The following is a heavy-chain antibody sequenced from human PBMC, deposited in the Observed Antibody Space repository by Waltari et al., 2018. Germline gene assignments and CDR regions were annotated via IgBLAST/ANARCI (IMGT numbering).Heavy chain of an antibody. CDR3: ARDDNRQAFDI. J-gene: IGHJ3*02. CDR1: GGSINNYY. D-gene: IGHD1-20*01. V-gene: IGHV4-4*07. Sequence: QVQLQESGPGLVKPSETLSLTCTVSGGSINNYYWSWVRQPAGKGLGWIGQVYTGENTKYNPSLKSRVAMSVATSKNQFSLRLNSVTAADTAVYYCARDDNRQAFDIWGQGIIVTVSS. CDR2: VYTGENT.